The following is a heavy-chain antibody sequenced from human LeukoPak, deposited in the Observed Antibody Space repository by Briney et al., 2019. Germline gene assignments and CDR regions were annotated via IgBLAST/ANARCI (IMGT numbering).Heavy chain of an antibody. J-gene: IGHJ6*03. CDR1: GFTFSDYY. CDR3: ARSNASYSSSWYRTYYYYYYMDV. D-gene: IGHD6-13*01. CDR2: ISSSGSTI. Sequence: GGSLRLSCAASGFTFSDYYMSWIRQAPGKGLEWVSYISSSGSTIYYADSVKGRFTISRDNAKNSLYLQMNSLRAEDTAVYYCARSNASYSSSWYRTYYYYYYMDVWGKGTTVTVSS. V-gene: IGHV3-11*04.